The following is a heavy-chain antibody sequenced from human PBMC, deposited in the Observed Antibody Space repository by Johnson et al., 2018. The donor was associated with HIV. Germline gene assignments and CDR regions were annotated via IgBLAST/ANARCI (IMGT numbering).Heavy chain of an antibody. J-gene: IGHJ3*02. CDR3: ARDPNYNSVDAFDI. V-gene: IGHV3-20*04. CDR1: GFKFDDYG. CDR2: ITWNGGST. D-gene: IGHD3-10*01. Sequence: VQLVESGGGVVRPGGSLRLSCVVSGFKFDDYGMNWVRQAPGKGLEWVSGITWNGGSTTYADSVKGRFTISRDNAKNSLYLQMNSLRDEDTALYYCARDPNYNSVDAFDIWGQGTMVTVSS.